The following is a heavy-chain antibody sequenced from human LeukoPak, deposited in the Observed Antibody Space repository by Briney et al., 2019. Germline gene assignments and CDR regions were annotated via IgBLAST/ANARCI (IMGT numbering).Heavy chain of an antibody. J-gene: IGHJ4*02. Sequence: GGSLRLSCAASGFTVSSNYMSWVRQAPGKGLEWVSVIYSGGSTYYADSVKGRFTVSRDDSKITLYLQMNSLRTEDTALYYCARDFSTKYSQDYWGQGTLVTVSS. CDR3: ARDFSTKYSQDY. CDR1: GFTVSSNY. D-gene: IGHD1-26*01. CDR2: IYSGGST. V-gene: IGHV3-66*02.